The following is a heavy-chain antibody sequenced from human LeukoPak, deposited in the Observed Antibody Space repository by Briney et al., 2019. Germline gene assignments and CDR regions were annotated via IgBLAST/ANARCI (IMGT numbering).Heavy chain of an antibody. CDR3: ARNYFGNWFDP. CDR1: GGSIHSY. J-gene: IGHJ5*02. D-gene: IGHD2/OR15-2a*01. Sequence: SETLSLTCTVSGGSIHSYWSWIRQPAGKGLEWIGRIYHSGSTYYNPSLKSRVTISVDTSKNQFSLKLSSVTAADTAVYYCARNYFGNWFDPWGQGTLVTVSS. V-gene: IGHV4-4*07. CDR2: IYHSGST.